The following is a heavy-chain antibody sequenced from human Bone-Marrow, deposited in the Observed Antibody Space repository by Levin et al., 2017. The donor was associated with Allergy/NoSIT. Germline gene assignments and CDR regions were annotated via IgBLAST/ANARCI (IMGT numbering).Heavy chain of an antibody. V-gene: IGHV3-30*18. J-gene: IGHJ6*02. CDR2: ISYDGSHK. CDR1: GFTFSDYG. CDR3: AKDRDYDDSRGWPHGMDV. D-gene: IGHD3-22*01. Sequence: SGGSLRLSCAASGFTFSDYGMNWVRQTPGKGLEWVAVISYDGSHKFYVDSVKGRFTISRDNSKNTLYLETSSLRAEDTAVYYCAKDRDYDDSRGWPHGMDVWGQGTTVTVSS.